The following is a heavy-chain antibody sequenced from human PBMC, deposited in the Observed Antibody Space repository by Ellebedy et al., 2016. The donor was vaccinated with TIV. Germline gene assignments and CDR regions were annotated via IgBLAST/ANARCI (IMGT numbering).Heavy chain of an antibody. CDR1: GFTFSSYG. Sequence: GESLKISCVVSGFTFSSYGMHCVRQAPGKGLEWVAVIWSDESNEYYAVSVKGRFTISRDNSKNTLHLQMNSLRVEDTAVYYCARAVGTSGTGAPYWGQGTLVSVSS. CDR3: ARAVGTSGTGAPY. V-gene: IGHV3-33*08. J-gene: IGHJ4*02. D-gene: IGHD3-10*01. CDR2: IWSDESNE.